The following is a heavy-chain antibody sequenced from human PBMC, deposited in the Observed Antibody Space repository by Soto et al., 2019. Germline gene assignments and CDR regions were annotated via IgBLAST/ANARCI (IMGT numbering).Heavy chain of an antibody. D-gene: IGHD1-26*01. Sequence: PSETLSLTCAVSCGSIRRGGYSWSWIRQPPGRGLGWIGNIYHGGSTYYTPSLKSRVTISVDRSKTQSPLKRSFVPAADTAVFYCAREYGGSLHVGNWFAPGGQGPLVTVSS. V-gene: IGHV4-30-2*01. J-gene: IGHJ5*02. CDR3: AREYGGSLHVGNWFAP. CDR1: CGSIRRGGYS. CDR2: IYHGGST.